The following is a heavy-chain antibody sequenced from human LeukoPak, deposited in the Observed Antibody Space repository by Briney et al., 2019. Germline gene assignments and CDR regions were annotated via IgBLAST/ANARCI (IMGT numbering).Heavy chain of an antibody. Sequence: PGGSLRLSCAASGFTFSSYEMNWVRQAPGKGLEWVSYISSSGSTIYYADSVKGRSTISRDNAKNSLYLQMNSLRAEDTAVYYCAREGDYDSSIGDYWGQGNLVTVSS. V-gene: IGHV3-48*03. CDR2: ISSSGSTI. CDR1: GFTFSSYE. D-gene: IGHD3-22*01. CDR3: AREGDYDSSIGDY. J-gene: IGHJ4*02.